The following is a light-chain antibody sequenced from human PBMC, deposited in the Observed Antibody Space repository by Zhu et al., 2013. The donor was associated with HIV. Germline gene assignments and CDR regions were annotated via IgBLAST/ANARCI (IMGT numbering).Light chain of an antibody. CDR2: TAS. CDR3: QQYHSYPWT. V-gene: IGKV1-27*01. J-gene: IGKJ1*01. CDR1: QDISNS. Sequence: DIQMTQSPSSLSASVGDRVTITCRASQDISNSLAWFQQKPGKVPKLLIYTASTLQSGVPSRFSGSGSGTDFTLTISSLQPEDFATYYCQQYHSYPWTFGQGTKVEIK.